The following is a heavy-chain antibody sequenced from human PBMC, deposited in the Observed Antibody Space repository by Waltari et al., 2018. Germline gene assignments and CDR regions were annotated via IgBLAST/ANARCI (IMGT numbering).Heavy chain of an antibody. CDR3: ARDRIAHDAFDI. V-gene: IGHV3-33*01. Sequence: QVQLVESGGGVVQPGRSLRLSCAASGFTFSSYGMHWVRQAPGKGLEWVAVIWYDGRNKYYADSVKGRFTISRDNSKNTLYLQMNSLRAEDTAVYYCARDRIAHDAFDIWGQGTMVTVSS. CDR2: IWYDGRNK. J-gene: IGHJ3*02. CDR1: GFTFSSYG. D-gene: IGHD6-13*01.